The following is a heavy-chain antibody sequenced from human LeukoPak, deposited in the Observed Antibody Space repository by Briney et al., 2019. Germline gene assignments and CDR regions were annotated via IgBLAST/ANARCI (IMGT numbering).Heavy chain of an antibody. CDR2: ISGSGGST. CDR1: GFTFSSYA. D-gene: IGHD4-17*01. Sequence: GGSLRLSCAASGFTFSSYAMSWVRQAPGKGLEWVSAISGSGGSTYYADSVKGRFTISRDNSKNTLYLQMNSLRADDTAIYYCARSNLDGDYGDYRPYDYWGQGTLVTVSS. V-gene: IGHV3-23*01. CDR3: ARSNLDGDYGDYRPYDY. J-gene: IGHJ4*02.